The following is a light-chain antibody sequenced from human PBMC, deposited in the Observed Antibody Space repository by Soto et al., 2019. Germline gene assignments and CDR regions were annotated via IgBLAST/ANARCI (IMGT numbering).Light chain of an antibody. CDR1: SSNIGGYT. V-gene: IGLV1-44*01. CDR3: AAWDDSLNGVV. J-gene: IGLJ2*01. Sequence: QSVLTQPPSASGTPGQRVTISCSGSSSNIGGYTVNWYQQLPGTAPKLLIYNNNQRPSGVPDRFSGSKSGTSASLAISGVQSEDEADYYCAAWDDSLNGVVFGGGTQLTVL. CDR2: NNN.